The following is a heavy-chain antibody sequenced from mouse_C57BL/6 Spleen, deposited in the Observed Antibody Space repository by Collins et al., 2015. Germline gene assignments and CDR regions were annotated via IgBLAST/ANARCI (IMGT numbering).Heavy chain of an antibody. J-gene: IGHJ2*01. D-gene: IGHD2-10*02. Sequence: VKPGASVKISCKASGYTFTDYYMNWVKQSHGKSLEWIGDINPNNGGTSYNQKFKGKATLTVDKSSSTAYMELRSLTSEDSAVYYCARGVWYGNYFDYWGQGTTLTVSS. CDR1: GYTFTDYY. CDR3: ARGVWYGNYFDY. CDR2: INPNNGGT. V-gene: IGHV1-26*01.